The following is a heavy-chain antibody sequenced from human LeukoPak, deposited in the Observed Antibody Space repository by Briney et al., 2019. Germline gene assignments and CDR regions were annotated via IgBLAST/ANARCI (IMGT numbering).Heavy chain of an antibody. V-gene: IGHV1-18*01. CDR2: ISAYNGNT. CDR1: GYTFTSYG. D-gene: IGHD2-2*01. CDR3: ARRPGCSSTSCLYYFDY. Sequence: ASVKVSCKASGYTFTSYGIRWVRQAPGQGLEWMGWISAYNGNTNYAQKLQGRVTMTTDTSTSTAYMELRSLRSDDTAVYYCARRPGCSSTSCLYYFDYWGQGTLVTVSS. J-gene: IGHJ4*02.